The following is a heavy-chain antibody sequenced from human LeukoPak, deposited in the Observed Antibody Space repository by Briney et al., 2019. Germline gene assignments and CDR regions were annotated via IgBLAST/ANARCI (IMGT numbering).Heavy chain of an antibody. J-gene: IGHJ5*02. D-gene: IGHD2-2*01. CDR3: ARGGSTSGWFGESGWFDP. CDR2: IYYSGST. Sequence: SETLSLTCTVSGGSISSSSYYWGWIRQPPGKGLEWIGSIYYSGSTYYNPSLKSRVTISVDTSKNQFSLKLSSVTAADTAVYYCARGGSTSGWFGESGWFDPWGQGTLATVSS. CDR1: GGSISSSSYY. V-gene: IGHV4-39*01.